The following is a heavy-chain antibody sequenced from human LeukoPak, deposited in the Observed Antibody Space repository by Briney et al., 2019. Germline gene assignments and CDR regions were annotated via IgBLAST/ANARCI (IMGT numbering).Heavy chain of an antibody. Sequence: GGSLRLSCAASGFSFSTYWMHWVRQAPGKGLVWVSRINTDGSSISYADSVKGRFTISRDNSKNTLYLQMNSLRAEDTAVYYCARPAYDYGITFDYWGQGTLVTVSS. CDR2: INTDGSSI. CDR3: ARPAYDYGITFDY. CDR1: GFSFSTYW. J-gene: IGHJ4*02. D-gene: IGHD4-17*01. V-gene: IGHV3-74*01.